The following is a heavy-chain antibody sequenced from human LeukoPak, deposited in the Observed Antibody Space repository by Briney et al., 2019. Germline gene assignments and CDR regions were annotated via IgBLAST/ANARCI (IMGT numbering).Heavy chain of an antibody. CDR2: INPNSGGT. J-gene: IGHJ3*02. CDR3: ARGRSRMIAHFVI. Sequence: ASVEVSCKASGCTFTGYYMHWVRQAPGQGLEWMGWINPNSGGTNYAQKFQGRVTMTRDTSISTAYMGLSRLRPDDTAVYYCARGRSRMIAHFVIWGQGTMVTVSS. D-gene: IGHD3-22*01. CDR1: GCTFTGYY. V-gene: IGHV1-2*02.